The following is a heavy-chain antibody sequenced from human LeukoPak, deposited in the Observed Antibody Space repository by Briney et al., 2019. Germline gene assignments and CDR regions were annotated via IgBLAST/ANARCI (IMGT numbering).Heavy chain of an antibody. Sequence: GGSLRLSCAASGFSFSDYYMTWIRQAPGKGLEWVSYSSSSGSSTYYADSVKGRFTISRDYAKNELFLQMNSLRAEDTAVYYCTAAPNTTPGSLGHWGQGTLVTVSS. V-gene: IGHV3-11*01. J-gene: IGHJ4*02. CDR3: TAAPNTTPGSLGH. CDR2: SSSSGSST. CDR1: GFSFSDYY. D-gene: IGHD6-25*01.